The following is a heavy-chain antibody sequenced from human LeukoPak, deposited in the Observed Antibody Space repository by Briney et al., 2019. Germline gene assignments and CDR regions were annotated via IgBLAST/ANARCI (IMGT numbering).Heavy chain of an antibody. CDR1: GGNFNTFA. J-gene: IGHJ4*02. V-gene: IGHV1-69*13. CDR2: IIPVFGKA. D-gene: IGHD5-18*01. CDR3: ARWRRGTSMVLYYFDY. Sequence: SVKVSCKASGGNFNTFAFSWVRQAPGQGLEWMGGIIPVFGKALYAQKFQGRVTITADESTSTAYMELGGLRSEDTAIYYCARWRRGTSMVLYYFDYWGQGTLLTVSS.